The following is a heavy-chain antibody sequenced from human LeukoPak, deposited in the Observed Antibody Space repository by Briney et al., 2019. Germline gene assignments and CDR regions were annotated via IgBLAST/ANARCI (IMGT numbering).Heavy chain of an antibody. CDR1: VGSFSGYY. CDR2: INHSGGT. CDR3: ARANYDSSGYRRSYNYYGMDV. Sequence: KPSETLSLTCAVYVGSFSGYYWSWIRQPPGKGLEWIGEINHSGGTNYNPSLKSRVTISGDTSKSQFSLKLSSVTAADTAVYYCARANYDSSGYRRSYNYYGMDVRGQGTTVTVSS. V-gene: IGHV4-34*01. J-gene: IGHJ6*01. D-gene: IGHD3-22*01.